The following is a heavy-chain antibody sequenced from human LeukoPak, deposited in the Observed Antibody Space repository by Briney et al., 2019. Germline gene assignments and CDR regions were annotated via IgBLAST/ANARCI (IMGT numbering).Heavy chain of an antibody. V-gene: IGHV1-18*04. CDR1: GYTFTSYG. CDR3: ARDRRYDYVWGSYRPGWDY. J-gene: IGHJ4*02. Sequence: VASVEVSCKASGYTFTSYGISWVRQAPGQGLEWMGWISAYNGNTNYAQKLQGGVTMTTDASTSTAYMELRSLRSDDTAVYYCARDRRYDYVWGSYRPGWDYWGQGTLVTVSS. CDR2: ISAYNGNT. D-gene: IGHD3-16*02.